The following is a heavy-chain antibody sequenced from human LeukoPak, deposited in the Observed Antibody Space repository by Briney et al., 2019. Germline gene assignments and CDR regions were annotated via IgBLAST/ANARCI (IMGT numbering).Heavy chain of an antibody. D-gene: IGHD6-6*01. CDR2: LSGSGGDT. V-gene: IGHV3-23*01. Sequence: GGSLRLSCVASGFTFGHNAMAWVRQAPGKRLEWVSALSGSGGDTFYADSVKGRFTISRDNSKNTLYLQMNSLRAEDTAVYYCAKDRPRPDYWGQGTLVTVSS. CDR3: AKDRPRPDY. J-gene: IGHJ4*02. CDR1: GFTFGHNA.